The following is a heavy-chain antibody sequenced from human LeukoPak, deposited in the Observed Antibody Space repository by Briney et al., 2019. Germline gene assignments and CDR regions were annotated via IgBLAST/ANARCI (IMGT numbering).Heavy chain of an antibody. D-gene: IGHD3-10*01. CDR1: GGPFSGYY. Sequence: PGEPLSLPCAVYGGPFSGYYWRWIRQPPGRGREWIGEFNHSGSTNYNPPLKSRVTISVDTSKNQFSLKLSSVTAADTAVYYCARRITMVRGHYGMDVWGKGTTVTVSS. CDR3: ARRITMVRGHYGMDV. CDR2: FNHSGST. V-gene: IGHV4-34*01. J-gene: IGHJ6*04.